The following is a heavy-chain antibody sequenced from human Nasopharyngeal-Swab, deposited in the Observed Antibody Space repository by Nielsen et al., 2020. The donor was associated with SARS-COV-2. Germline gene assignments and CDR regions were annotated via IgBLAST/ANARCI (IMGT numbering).Heavy chain of an antibody. V-gene: IGHV1-69*13. CDR1: GGTFSSYA. CDR3: ARGPPYYDFWSGYSDDAFDI. J-gene: IGHJ3*02. D-gene: IGHD3-3*01. CDR2: IIPIFGTA. Sequence: SVKVSCKASGGTFSSYAISWVRQAPGQGLEWMGGIIPIFGTANYAQKFQGRVTITADESTSTAYMELRSLRSDDTAVYYCARGPPYYDFWSGYSDDAFDIWGQGTMVTVSS.